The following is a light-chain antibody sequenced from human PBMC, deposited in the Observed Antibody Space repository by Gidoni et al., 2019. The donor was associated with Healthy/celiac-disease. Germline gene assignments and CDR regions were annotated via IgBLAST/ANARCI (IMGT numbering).Light chain of an antibody. CDR2: AAS. J-gene: IGKJ1*01. V-gene: IGKV1-39*01. CDR1: QSISSY. CDR3: QQSYSTPRT. Sequence: DIQMTQSPSSLSASVGDRVTITCRASQSISSYLNWYQQKPGKAPNLLIYAASSLQSGVPSRFSGSGSGTDFTLTISSLQPEDSATYHCQQSYSTPRTFXQXTKVEIK.